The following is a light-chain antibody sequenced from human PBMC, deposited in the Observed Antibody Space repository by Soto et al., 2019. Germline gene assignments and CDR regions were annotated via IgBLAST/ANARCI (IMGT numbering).Light chain of an antibody. V-gene: IGKV3-20*01. CDR1: QSVSNNY. J-gene: IGKJ1*01. Sequence: EIILTQSPDTRSLSPGERATLSCRASQSVSNNYLAWYQQKPGQAPRLLIYGASNRATGIPDRFSGSGSGTDFTLTISRLEPEDFAVYYCQQYGSSGTFGQGTKVDIK. CDR2: GAS. CDR3: QQYGSSGT.